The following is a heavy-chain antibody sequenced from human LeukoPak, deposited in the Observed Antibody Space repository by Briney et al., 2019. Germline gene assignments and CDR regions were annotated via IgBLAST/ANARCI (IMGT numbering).Heavy chain of an antibody. CDR3: ATGGYCSSTSCSRPHFQH. D-gene: IGHD2-2*01. V-gene: IGHV4-59*11. Sequence: SETLSLTCTVSGGSISSHYWSWIRQPPGKGLEWIGYIYYSGSTNYNPSLKSRVTISVDTSKNQFSLKLSSVTAADTAVYYCATGGYCSSTSCSRPHFQHWGQGTLVTVSS. J-gene: IGHJ1*01. CDR1: GGSISSHY. CDR2: IYYSGST.